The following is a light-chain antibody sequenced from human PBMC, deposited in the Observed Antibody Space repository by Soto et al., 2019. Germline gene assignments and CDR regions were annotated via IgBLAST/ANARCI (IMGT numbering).Light chain of an antibody. CDR1: SSDVGGFNY. V-gene: IGLV2-14*01. Sequence: QSALTQPASVSGSPGQSITISCTGTSSDVGGFNYVSWYQQHPGKAPKLMIYDVNNRPSGVSNRFAGSKSGNTASLTICGLQAEDVADYYCSSYTTSTSYVFGAGTKVTVL. CDR3: SSYTTSTSYV. CDR2: DVN. J-gene: IGLJ1*01.